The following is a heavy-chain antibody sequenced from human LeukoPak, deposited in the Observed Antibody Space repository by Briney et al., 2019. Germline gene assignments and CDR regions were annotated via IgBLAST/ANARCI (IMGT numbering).Heavy chain of an antibody. CDR2: IYYSGST. V-gene: IGHV4-39*07. CDR1: GGSISSSSYY. D-gene: IGHD6-19*01. Sequence: PSETLSLTCTVSGGSISSSSYYWGWIRQPPGKGLEWIGGIYYSGSTYYNPSLKSRVTISVDTSKNQFSLKLSSVTAADTAVYYCARVEAVAGDWFDPWGQGTLVTVSS. J-gene: IGHJ5*02. CDR3: ARVEAVAGDWFDP.